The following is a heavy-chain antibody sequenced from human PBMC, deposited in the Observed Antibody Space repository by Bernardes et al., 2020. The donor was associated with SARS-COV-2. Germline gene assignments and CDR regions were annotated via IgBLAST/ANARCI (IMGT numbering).Heavy chain of an antibody. CDR3: ANQMWNGGY. D-gene: IGHD3-16*01. Sequence: GGSLRLSCAASGFSVSAYWMHWVRQVPGEGLVWVSRINEDGRIINYADSVKGRFTIYRDNSRNTLYLQMDNLRAEDTAIYYCANQMWNGGYWGQGTLVTVSS. J-gene: IGHJ4*02. CDR2: INEDGRII. V-gene: IGHV3-74*01. CDR1: GFSVSAYW.